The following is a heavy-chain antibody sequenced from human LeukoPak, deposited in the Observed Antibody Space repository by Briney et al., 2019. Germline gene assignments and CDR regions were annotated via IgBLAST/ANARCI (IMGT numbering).Heavy chain of an antibody. CDR3: AKDIDPRGYSSSRYDY. V-gene: IGHV3-9*01. D-gene: IGHD6-13*01. Sequence: KPGRSLRLSCAASGFTFDDYAMHWVRQAPGKGLEWVSGISWNSGSIGYADSVKGRFTISRDNAKNSLYLQMNSLRAEDTALYYCAKDIDPRGYSSSRYDYWGQGTLVTVSS. CDR1: GFTFDDYA. J-gene: IGHJ4*02. CDR2: ISWNSGSI.